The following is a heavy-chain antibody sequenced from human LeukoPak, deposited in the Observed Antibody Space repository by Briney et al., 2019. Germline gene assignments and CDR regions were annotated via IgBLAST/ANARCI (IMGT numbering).Heavy chain of an antibody. V-gene: IGHV4-59*01. CDR2: IYYTGST. CDR1: GGSISGYY. CDR3: ASAGRPYYYYNMDV. J-gene: IGHJ6*02. D-gene: IGHD1-1*01. Sequence: SETLSLTCAVSGGSISGYYWSWIRQPPGRGLEWIGYIYYTGSTNYNPYLKSRVTISLDTSKNRFSLRLSSVTAADTAVYYCASAGRPYYYYNMDVWGQGTTVTVSS.